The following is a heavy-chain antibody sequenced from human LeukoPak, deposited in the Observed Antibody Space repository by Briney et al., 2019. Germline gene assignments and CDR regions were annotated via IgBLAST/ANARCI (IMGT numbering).Heavy chain of an antibody. D-gene: IGHD7-27*01. J-gene: IGHJ3*02. CDR1: GGSISSGSYY. CDR2: IFTRGTT. V-gene: IGHV4-61*09. CDR3: ARDGEIKDAFDI. Sequence: SETLSLTCTVSGGSISSGSYYWNWIRQPAGKGLEWLGHIFTRGTTNYNASLASRLTISLDTAKNQFSLKLSSVTAADTAVYYCARDGEIKDAFDIWGQGTMVTVSS.